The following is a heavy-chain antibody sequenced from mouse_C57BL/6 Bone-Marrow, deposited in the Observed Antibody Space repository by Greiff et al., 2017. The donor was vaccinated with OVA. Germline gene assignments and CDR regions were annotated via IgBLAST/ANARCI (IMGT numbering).Heavy chain of an antibody. CDR3: ARNKAYYSNWLDY. Sequence: VQRVESGPGLVAPSQRLSITCTVSGFSLTSYAISWVRQPPGKGLEWLGVIWTGGGTNYNSALKSRLSISKDNSKSQVFLKMNSLQTDDTAMYYCARNKAYYSNWLDYWGQGTTLTVSS. V-gene: IGHV2-9-1*01. CDR2: IWTGGGT. CDR1: GFSLTSYA. J-gene: IGHJ2*01. D-gene: IGHD2-5*01.